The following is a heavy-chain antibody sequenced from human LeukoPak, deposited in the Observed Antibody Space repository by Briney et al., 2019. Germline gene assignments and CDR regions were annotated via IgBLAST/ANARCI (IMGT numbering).Heavy chain of an antibody. CDR3: ARDWGSGNSYYFDY. D-gene: IGHD3-10*01. J-gene: IGHJ4*02. V-gene: IGHV3-33*01. Sequence: GGSLRLSCAASGFTSSSYGMHWVRQAPGKGLEWVAVIWYDGNNKYYEDSVKGRFTISRDNSKNTLYLQMNSLRAEDTAVYYCARDWGSGNSYYFDYWGQGTLVTVSS. CDR2: IWYDGNNK. CDR1: GFTSSSYG.